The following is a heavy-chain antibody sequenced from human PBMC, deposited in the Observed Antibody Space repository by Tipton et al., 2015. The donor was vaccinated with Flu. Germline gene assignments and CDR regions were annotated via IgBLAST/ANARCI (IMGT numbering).Heavy chain of an antibody. CDR1: GYTFTSYY. Sequence: QLVQSGAEVKKPGASVKVSCKASGYTFTSYYMHWVRQAPGQGLEWMGIINPSGGSTSYAQKFQGRVTMTRDTSTSTVYMELSSLRSADTAVYYCGRDPREGEVTTRWGGFDIWGQGPRVTVPS. CDR2: INPSGGST. J-gene: IGHJ3*02. V-gene: IGHV1-46*01. CDR3: GRDPREGEVTTRWGGFDI. D-gene: IGHD4-11*01.